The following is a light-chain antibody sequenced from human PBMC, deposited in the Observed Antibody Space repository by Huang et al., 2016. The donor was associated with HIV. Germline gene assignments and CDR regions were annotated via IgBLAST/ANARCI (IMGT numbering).Light chain of an antibody. CDR3: MQGTHWPVT. V-gene: IGKV2-30*01. J-gene: IGKJ1*01. Sequence: DVVLTPLPPSLPVALGHPASIFCKSSQRLVSSDGNTYLNWFKQRPGQPPRRLIYQVSNRDSGVPDRFSGSGSGTHFALKINRVEAEDVAIYYCMQGTHWPVTFGQGTKMEI. CDR1: QRLVSSDGNTY. CDR2: QVS.